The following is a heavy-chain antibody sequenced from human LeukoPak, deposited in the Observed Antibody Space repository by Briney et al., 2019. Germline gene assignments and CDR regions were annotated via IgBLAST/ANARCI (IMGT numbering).Heavy chain of an antibody. D-gene: IGHD6-6*01. CDR1: GGSFSGYY. Sequence: SETLSLTCAVYGGSFSGYYWSWIRQPPGKGLEWIGETNHSGSTNYNPSLKSRVTISVDTSKNQFSLKLSSVTAADTAVYYCARGTWPRKARIAARPSGDYWGQGTLVTVSS. J-gene: IGHJ4*02. V-gene: IGHV4-34*01. CDR3: ARGTWPRKARIAARPSGDY. CDR2: TNHSGST.